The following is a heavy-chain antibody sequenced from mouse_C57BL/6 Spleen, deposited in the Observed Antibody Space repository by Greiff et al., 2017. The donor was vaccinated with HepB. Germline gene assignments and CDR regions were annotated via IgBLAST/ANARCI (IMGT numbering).Heavy chain of an antibody. Sequence: QVQLQQPGAELVKPGASVKLSCKASGYTFTSYWMQWVKQRPGQGLEWIGEIDPSDSYTNYNQKFKGKATLTVDTSSSTAYMQLSSLTSEDSAVYYCARWDPHYFDYWGQGTSLTVSS. D-gene: IGHD4-1*01. V-gene: IGHV1-50*01. J-gene: IGHJ2*02. CDR3: ARWDPHYFDY. CDR2: IDPSDSYT. CDR1: GYTFTSYW.